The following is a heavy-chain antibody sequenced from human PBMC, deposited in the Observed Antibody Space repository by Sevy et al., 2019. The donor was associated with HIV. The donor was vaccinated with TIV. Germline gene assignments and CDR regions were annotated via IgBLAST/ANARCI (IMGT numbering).Heavy chain of an antibody. CDR3: ARGNSGSFDY. Sequence: GGSLRLSCAASGFSFSNYSMHWVRQAPGKGLEWVANIKQDESEKYYVASVKGRFTISRDNAKNSLYLQMNSLRPEDTAVYYCARGNSGSFDYWGQGTLVTVSS. J-gene: IGHJ4*02. V-gene: IGHV3-7*04. CDR2: IKQDESEK. CDR1: GFSFSNYS. D-gene: IGHD3-22*01.